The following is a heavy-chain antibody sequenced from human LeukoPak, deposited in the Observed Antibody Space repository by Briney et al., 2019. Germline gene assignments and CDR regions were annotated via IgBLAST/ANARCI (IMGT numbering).Heavy chain of an antibody. V-gene: IGHV4-59*01. CDR3: ARGGARGSSAFDI. CDR2: IYYSGST. Sequence: SWETLSLTCTVSGDSISAFYWSWIRQRPGKGLEWIGYIYYSGSTNYNPSLKSRVTILIETSKNQFSLKLRSVTAADTAVYYCARGGARGSSAFDIWGQGTMVTVSP. J-gene: IGHJ3*02. D-gene: IGHD3-10*01. CDR1: GDSISAFY.